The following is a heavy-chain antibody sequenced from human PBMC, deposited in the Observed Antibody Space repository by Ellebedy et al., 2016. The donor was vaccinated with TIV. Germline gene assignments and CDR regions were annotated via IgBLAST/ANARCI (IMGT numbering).Heavy chain of an antibody. V-gene: IGHV3-64D*06. D-gene: IGHD1-7*01. CDR3: VKGWNSDC. CDR1: GFTFSSYA. J-gene: IGHJ4*02. CDR2: ISGNDDNT. Sequence: GESLKISCAASGFTFSSYAMAWVRQAPGRGLEYVSAISGNDDNTYYAGSVKGRFTISRDNSKNTLYLQMSSLRTEDTDVYYCVKGWNSDCWGQGTLVTVSS.